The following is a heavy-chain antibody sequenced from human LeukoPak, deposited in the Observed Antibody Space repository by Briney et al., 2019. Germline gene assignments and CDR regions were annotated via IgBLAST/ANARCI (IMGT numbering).Heavy chain of an antibody. J-gene: IGHJ4*02. V-gene: IGHV3-21*01. CDR1: GFTYSSYS. CDR3: ARTLDYGDFFDY. Sequence: PGGSLRLSRAASGFTYSSYSMNWVRQAPGKGLEWVSSISSSSSYIYYADSVKGRFTISRDNAKNSLYLQMNSLRAEDTAVYYCARTLDYGDFFDYWGQGTLVTVSS. D-gene: IGHD4-17*01. CDR2: ISSSSSYI.